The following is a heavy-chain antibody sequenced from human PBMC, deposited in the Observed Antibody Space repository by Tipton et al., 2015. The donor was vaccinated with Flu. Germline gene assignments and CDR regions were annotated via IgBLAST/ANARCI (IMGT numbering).Heavy chain of an antibody. J-gene: IGHJ4*02. Sequence: TLSLTCTVSGGSISSHYWCWIRQPPGKGLEWIGYIYFTGSTNYNPSLKSRVTISVDMSKNQFSLKLTSVTAADTAVYYCARGGGSPSYWGQGTLVTVSS. CDR2: IYFTGST. CDR3: ARGGGSPSY. V-gene: IGHV4-59*11. CDR1: GGSISSHY. D-gene: IGHD2-15*01.